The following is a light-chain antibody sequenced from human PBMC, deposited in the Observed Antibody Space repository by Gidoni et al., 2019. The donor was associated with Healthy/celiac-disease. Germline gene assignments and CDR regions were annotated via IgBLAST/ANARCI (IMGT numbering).Light chain of an antibody. CDR1: QSLLHSNGYNY. CDR3: MQALQTPMYT. J-gene: IGKJ2*01. V-gene: IGKV2-28*01. CDR2: LGS. Sequence: DIVMTQSSLSLPVTPGEPASISCRSSQSLLHSNGYNYLDWYLQKPGQSPQLLIYLGSNRASGVPDRFSGSGSGTDFTLKISRVEAEDVGVYYCMQALQTPMYTFXXXTKLEIK.